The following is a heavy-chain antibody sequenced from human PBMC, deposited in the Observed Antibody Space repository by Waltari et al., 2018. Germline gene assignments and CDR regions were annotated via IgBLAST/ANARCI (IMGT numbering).Heavy chain of an antibody. CDR3: ARGGCEYSYCLDY. CDR2: IWYDESNK. Sequence: QVQLVESGGGVVQPGRSLRLSCAASGFTFSTYGMHWVRQAPGKGREGVARIWYDESNKHYAESVKGRFTITRDKSKNILYLQMNSLRVEDTAVYYCARGGCEYSYCLDYWGQGTLVTVSS. J-gene: IGHJ4*02. V-gene: IGHV3-33*01. D-gene: IGHD4-4*01. CDR1: GFTFSTYG.